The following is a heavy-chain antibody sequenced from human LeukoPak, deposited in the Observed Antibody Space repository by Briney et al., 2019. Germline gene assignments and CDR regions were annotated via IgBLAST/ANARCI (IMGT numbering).Heavy chain of an antibody. D-gene: IGHD3-22*01. CDR1: GGTFSSYA. CDR3: ARGTSSGYCTH. CDR2: INPSGGST. J-gene: IGHJ4*02. V-gene: IGHV1-46*01. Sequence: ASVKVSCKASGGTFSSYAISWVRQAPGQGLEWMGIINPSGGSTSYAQKFQGRVTMTRDTSTSTVYMELSSLRSEDTAVYYCARGTSSGYCTHWGQGTLVTVSS.